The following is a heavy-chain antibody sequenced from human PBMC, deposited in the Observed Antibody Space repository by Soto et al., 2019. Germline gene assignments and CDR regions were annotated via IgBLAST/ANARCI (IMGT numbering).Heavy chain of an antibody. CDR2: INAGNGNT. CDR3: ARDFIVAAPDYFDY. J-gene: IGHJ4*02. Sequence: ASVKVSCKASGYTFTSYAMHWVRQAPGQRLEWMGWINAGNGNTKYSQKFQGRVTITRDTSASTAYMELNSLRVDDTAVYYCARDFIVAAPDYFDYWGQGTLVTVSS. D-gene: IGHD3-16*02. V-gene: IGHV1-3*01. CDR1: GYTFTSYA.